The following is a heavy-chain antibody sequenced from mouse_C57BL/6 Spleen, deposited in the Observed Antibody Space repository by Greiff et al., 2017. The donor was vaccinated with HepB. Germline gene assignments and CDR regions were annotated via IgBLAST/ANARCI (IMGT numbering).Heavy chain of an antibody. J-gene: IGHJ4*01. CDR2: IWTGGGT. CDR3: ARKRGGYYPYAMDY. D-gene: IGHD2-3*01. CDR1: GFSLTSYA. Sequence: VQGVESGPGLVAPSQSLSITCTVSGFSLTSYAISWVRQPPGKGLEWLGVIWTGGGTNYNSALKSRLSISKDNSKSQVFLKMNSLQTDDTARYYCARKRGGYYPYAMDYWGQGTSVTVSS. V-gene: IGHV2-9-1*01.